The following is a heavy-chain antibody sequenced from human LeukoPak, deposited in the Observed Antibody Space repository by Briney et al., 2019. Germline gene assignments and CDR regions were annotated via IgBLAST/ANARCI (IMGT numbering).Heavy chain of an antibody. CDR3: ARSGYGSRWYFFDH. J-gene: IGHJ4*02. CDR2: ISSSSSSI. Sequence: GGSLRLSCAASGFIFSTYSINWVRQAPGKGLDWVSHISSSSSSIYYADSVKGRFSISRDNAKNSLYLQMNSLRDEDTAVYYCARSGYGSRWYFFDHWGQGTLVTVSS. V-gene: IGHV3-48*02. D-gene: IGHD6-13*01. CDR1: GFIFSTYS.